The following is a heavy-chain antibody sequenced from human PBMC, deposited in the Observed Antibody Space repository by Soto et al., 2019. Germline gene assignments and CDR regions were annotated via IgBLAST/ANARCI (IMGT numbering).Heavy chain of an antibody. CDR2: IKQDRSQI. Sequence: EVRLVESGGGLVQPGGSLRLSCAASGFTFSSYWMSWVRQAPGKGLEWVANIKQDRSQIYYVDSVKGRFTISRDNAKNSVYLQLNSLRAEDTAVYYCARIGYSSSCFDYWGQGTLVTVSS. J-gene: IGHJ4*02. CDR1: GFTFSSYW. D-gene: IGHD4-4*01. V-gene: IGHV3-7*01. CDR3: ARIGYSSSCFDY.